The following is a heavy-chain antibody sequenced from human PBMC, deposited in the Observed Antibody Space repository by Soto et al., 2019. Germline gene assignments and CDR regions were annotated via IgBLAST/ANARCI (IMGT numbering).Heavy chain of an antibody. CDR3: ARGVEDIVVVPAATEVYYYYMDV. V-gene: IGHV1-2*04. CDR1: GYTFTGYY. D-gene: IGHD2-2*01. CDR2: INPNSGGT. J-gene: IGHJ6*03. Sequence: GASVKVSFKASGYTFTGYYMHWVRQAPGQGLEWMGWINPNSGGTNYAQKFQGWVTMTRDTSISTAYMELSRLRSDDTAVYYCARGVEDIVVVPAATEVYYYYMDVWGKGTTVTVSS.